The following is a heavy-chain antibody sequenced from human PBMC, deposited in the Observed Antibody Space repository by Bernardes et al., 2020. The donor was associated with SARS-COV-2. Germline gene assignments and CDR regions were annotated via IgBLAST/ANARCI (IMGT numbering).Heavy chain of an antibody. J-gene: IGHJ6*02. CDR1: GGTFSSYT. CDR2: IIPILGIA. CDR3: ARDHRWDPNYGDYPRYGMDV. Sequence: SVKVSCKASGGTFSSYTISWVRQAPGQGLEWMGRIIPILGIANYAQKFQGRVTITADKSTSTAYMELSSLRSEDTAVYYCARDHRWDPNYGDYPRYGMDVWGQGTTVTVSS. D-gene: IGHD4-17*01. V-gene: IGHV1-69*04.